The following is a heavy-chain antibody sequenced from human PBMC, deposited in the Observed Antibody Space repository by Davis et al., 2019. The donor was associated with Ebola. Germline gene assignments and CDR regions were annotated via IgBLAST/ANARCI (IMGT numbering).Heavy chain of an antibody. Sequence: PGGSLRLSWEDTFFHFLRSRMHWVRHAPGKGLVWVSRIPSDGIRTTYADSVKGRFTISRDNAKSTLYLQMNDLRAEDTAVYYCARDSIVGPTTLDYWGQGTLVTVTT. CDR1: FFHFLRSR. J-gene: IGHJ4*02. CDR2: IPSDGIRT. V-gene: IGHV3-74*03. D-gene: IGHD1-26*01. CDR3: ARDSIVGPTTLDY.